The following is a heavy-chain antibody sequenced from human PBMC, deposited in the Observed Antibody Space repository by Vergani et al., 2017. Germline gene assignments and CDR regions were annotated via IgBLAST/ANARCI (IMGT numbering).Heavy chain of an antibody. CDR1: GFTFDDYA. V-gene: IGHV3-9*01. CDR3: ARDAIQLYDY. J-gene: IGHJ4*02. D-gene: IGHD5-18*01. Sequence: EVQLVESGGGLVQPGRSLRLSCAASGFTFDDYAMHWVRQAPGKGLEWVSGISWNSGSIGYADSVKGRFTISRDNAKNSLYLQMNSLRAEDTAVYYCARDAIQLYDYWGQGTLVTVSS. CDR2: ISWNSGSI.